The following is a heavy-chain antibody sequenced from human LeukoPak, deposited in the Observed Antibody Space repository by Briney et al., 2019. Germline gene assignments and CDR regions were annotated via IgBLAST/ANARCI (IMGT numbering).Heavy chain of an antibody. CDR1: GGSLSTFY. V-gene: IGHV4-59*06. CDR3: ARVGPVDTAMVTPFSLGMDV. Sequence: SETLSLTCTVAGGSLSTFYWSWIRQPPGKGLEWIGYIYYSGSTYYNPSLKSRVTISVDTSKNQFSLKLSSVTAADTAVYYCARVGPVDTAMVTPFSLGMDVWGQGTTVTVSS. CDR2: IYYSGST. D-gene: IGHD5-18*01. J-gene: IGHJ6*02.